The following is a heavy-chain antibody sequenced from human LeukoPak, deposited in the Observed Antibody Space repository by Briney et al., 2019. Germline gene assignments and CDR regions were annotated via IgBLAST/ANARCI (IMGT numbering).Heavy chain of an antibody. J-gene: IGHJ4*02. CDR3: ARVGRGYSYGKDY. CDR1: GYTFTSYD. V-gene: IGHV1-8*01. Sequence: ASVKVSCKASGYTFTSYDINWVRQATGQGLEWMGWMNPNSDNTGYAQKFQGRVTITADKSTSTAYMELSSLRSEDTAVYYCARVGRGYSYGKDYWGQGTLVTVSS. CDR2: MNPNSDNT. D-gene: IGHD5-18*01.